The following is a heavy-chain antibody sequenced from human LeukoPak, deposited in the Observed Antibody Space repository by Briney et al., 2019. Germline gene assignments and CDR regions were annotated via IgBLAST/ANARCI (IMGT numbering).Heavy chain of an antibody. CDR1: GYTLCSYG. CDR3: AREGWVVGAPYAFDI. D-gene: IGHD1-26*01. Sequence: ASVKVSCKASGYTLCSYGITWVRQAPGQGLEWMGWMSGYNGNANYAQTFQGRVTMTTDASRSTAYMELRSLRFDDTAMYYCAREGWVVGAPYAFDIWGQGTMVTVFS. CDR2: MSGYNGNA. V-gene: IGHV1-18*01. J-gene: IGHJ3*02.